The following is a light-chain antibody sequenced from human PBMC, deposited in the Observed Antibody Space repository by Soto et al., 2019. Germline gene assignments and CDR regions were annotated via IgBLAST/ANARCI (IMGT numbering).Light chain of an antibody. CDR2: GAS. Sequence: IVLTQSPATLSLSPGKRATLSCKASQNISNYLIWYQQKPGQAPRLLIYGASTRATGLPARFSGSGSGTDFTLTINRLEPEDFAVYYCQQYGSSPLTFGGGTKVDIK. V-gene: IGKV3-20*01. CDR3: QQYGSSPLT. CDR1: QNISNY. J-gene: IGKJ4*01.